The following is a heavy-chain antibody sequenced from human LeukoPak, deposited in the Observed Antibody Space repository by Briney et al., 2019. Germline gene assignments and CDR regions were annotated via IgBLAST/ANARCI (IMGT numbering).Heavy chain of an antibody. J-gene: IGHJ3*02. CDR1: GFTFSSYA. CDR2: ISYDGSNK. CDR3: TGLGELSLSRRNVAFDI. Sequence: GRSLRLSCAASGFTFSSYAMHWVRQAPGKGLEWVAVISYDGSNKYYADSVKGRFTISRDNSKNTLYLQINSLRAEDTAVYYCTGLGELSLSRRNVAFDIWGQGTMVTVSS. V-gene: IGHV3-30-3*01. D-gene: IGHD3-16*02.